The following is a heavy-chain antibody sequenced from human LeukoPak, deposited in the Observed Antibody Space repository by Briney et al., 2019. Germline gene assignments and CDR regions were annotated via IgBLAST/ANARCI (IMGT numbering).Heavy chain of an antibody. CDR2: IIPIFGTA. Sequence: ASVKVSCKASGGTFSSYAISWVRQAPGQGLEWMGGIIPIFGTANYAQKFQGRVTITTDESTSTAHMELSSLRSEDTAVYYCATRPSQYDFWSGYYQQPEYYFDYWGQGTLVTVSS. CDR3: ATRPSQYDFWSGYYQQPEYYFDY. D-gene: IGHD3-3*01. CDR1: GGTFSSYA. V-gene: IGHV1-69*05. J-gene: IGHJ4*02.